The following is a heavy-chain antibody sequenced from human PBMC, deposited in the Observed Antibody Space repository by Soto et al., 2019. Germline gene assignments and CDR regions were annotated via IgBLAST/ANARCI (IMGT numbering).Heavy chain of an antibody. J-gene: IGHJ6*02. CDR1: GGSISISNW. V-gene: IGHV4-4*02. CDR2: INHSGIT. CDR3: ARGRLEWLLLGYGPDV. Sequence: SETLSLTCSVAGGSISISNWCSLVRQPPGKGLEWIGEINHSGITYYNPSLKSRLNISVDTSKNQFTLKLRSVTAADTAMYYCARGRLEWLLLGYGPDVWGQGTTVTVSS. D-gene: IGHD3-3*01.